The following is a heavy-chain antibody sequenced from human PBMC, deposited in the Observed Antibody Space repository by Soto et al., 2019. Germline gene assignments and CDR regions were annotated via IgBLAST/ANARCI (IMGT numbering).Heavy chain of an antibody. CDR1: GGSISSYY. Sequence: PSETLSLTCTVSGGSISSYYWSWIRQPPGKGLEWIGYIYYSGSTNYNPSLKSRVTISVDTSKNQFSLKLSPVTAADTAVYYCARGGTYPYYYYYGMDVWGQGTTVTVSS. V-gene: IGHV4-59*01. CDR3: ARGGTYPYYYYYGMDV. J-gene: IGHJ6*02. D-gene: IGHD2-15*01. CDR2: IYYSGST.